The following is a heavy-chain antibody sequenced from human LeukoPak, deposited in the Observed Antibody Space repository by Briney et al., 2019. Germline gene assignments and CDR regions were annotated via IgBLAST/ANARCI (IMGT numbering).Heavy chain of an antibody. Sequence: PGGSLRLSCAASGFTGSSYAMSWVRQAAGKGLEWVSAISGSGGSTYYADSVKGRFTISRDNSKNTLYLQMNSLRAEDTAVYYCAGVVPAAITLDYWGQGTLVTVSS. J-gene: IGHJ4*02. CDR2: ISGSGGST. CDR1: GFTGSSYA. V-gene: IGHV3-23*01. CDR3: AGVVPAAITLDY. D-gene: IGHD2-2*01.